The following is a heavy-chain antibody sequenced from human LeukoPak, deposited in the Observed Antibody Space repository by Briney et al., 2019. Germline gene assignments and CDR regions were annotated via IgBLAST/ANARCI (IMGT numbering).Heavy chain of an antibody. CDR3: VQGTRRGAITMVRGVIGKSYYFDS. CDR2: IPYDGTNK. J-gene: IGHJ4*02. D-gene: IGHD3-10*01. V-gene: IGHV3-30*02. Sequence: GGSLRLSCVASGFTFSRHGMHWVRQAPGKGLEWVAFIPYDGTNKYHADSVKGRFTTSRDNSKNTLYLQMNSLGAEDTAVYYCVQGTRRGAITMVRGVIGKSYYFDSWGQGTLVTVSS. CDR1: GFTFSRHG.